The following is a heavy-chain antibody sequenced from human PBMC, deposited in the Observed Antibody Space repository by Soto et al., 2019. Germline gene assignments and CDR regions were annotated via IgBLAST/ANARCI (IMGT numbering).Heavy chain of an antibody. V-gene: IGHV5-51*01. Sequence: GESLKISCKGSGYSFTSYWIGWVRQMPGKGLEWMGIVYPGDSDTRYSPSFQGQVTISADKSISTAYLQWSSLKASDTAMYYCARVSIAAAGTYGMDVWGQGTTVTVSS. CDR2: VYPGDSDT. CDR3: ARVSIAAAGTYGMDV. CDR1: GYSFTSYW. D-gene: IGHD6-13*01. J-gene: IGHJ6*02.